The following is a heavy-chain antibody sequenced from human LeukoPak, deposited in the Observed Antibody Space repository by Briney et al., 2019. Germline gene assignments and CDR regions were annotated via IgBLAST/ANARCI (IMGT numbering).Heavy chain of an antibody. J-gene: IGHJ2*01. V-gene: IGHV3-23*01. CDR2: ISGSGGST. CDR3: AKVRDWYFDL. Sequence: GGSLRLSCAASGFTFSSYAMSWVRQAPGKGLEWVSAISGSGGSTNYAPSVKGRFTISRDNSKNTLYLQMNSLTAEDTAVYYCAKVRDWYFDLWGRGTLVTVTS. CDR1: GFTFSSYA.